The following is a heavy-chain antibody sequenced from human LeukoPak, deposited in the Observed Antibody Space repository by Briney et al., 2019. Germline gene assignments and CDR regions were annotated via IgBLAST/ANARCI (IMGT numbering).Heavy chain of an antibody. Sequence: GGSLRLSCAASGFTFSSYGMHWVRQAPGKGLEWVALIWYDGNNKYYADSVKGRFTISRDNSKNTLYLQMNSLRAEDTALYYCARQYCSGGDCYFFDWGQGTLVTVSS. J-gene: IGHJ4*02. V-gene: IGHV3-33*01. D-gene: IGHD2-15*01. CDR2: IWYDGNNK. CDR1: GFTFSSYG. CDR3: ARQYCSGGDCYFFD.